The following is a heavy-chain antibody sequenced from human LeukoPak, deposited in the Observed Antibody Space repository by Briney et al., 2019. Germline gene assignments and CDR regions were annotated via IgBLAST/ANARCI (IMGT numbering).Heavy chain of an antibody. CDR1: GGSISSGSYY. D-gene: IGHD3-22*01. Sequence: SQTLSLTCTVSGGSISSGSYYWSWIRQPAGKGLEWIGRIYTSGSTNYNPSLKSRVTISVDTSKNQFSLKLSSVTAADTAVYYCARAGSAYYDSSGYYPNYYYYYMDVWGKGTTVTISS. V-gene: IGHV4-61*02. CDR3: ARAGSAYYDSSGYYPNYYYYYMDV. J-gene: IGHJ6*03. CDR2: IYTSGST.